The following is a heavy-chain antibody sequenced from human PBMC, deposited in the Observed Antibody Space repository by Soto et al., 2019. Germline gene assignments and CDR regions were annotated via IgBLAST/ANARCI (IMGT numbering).Heavy chain of an antibody. V-gene: IGHV3-23*01. J-gene: IGHJ4*02. Sequence: VQLLESGGGLVQPGGSLRISCAASGFTFSSYAMSWVRLAPGKGLEWVSGISGSGGTTYYGDSVKGRFTISRDNSKTTVYLQMNSLRAEDTAVYYCAKAWYFGSGSYYKAIFDYWGQGTLVTVSS. CDR1: GFTFSSYA. CDR2: ISGSGGTT. D-gene: IGHD3-10*01. CDR3: AKAWYFGSGSYYKAIFDY.